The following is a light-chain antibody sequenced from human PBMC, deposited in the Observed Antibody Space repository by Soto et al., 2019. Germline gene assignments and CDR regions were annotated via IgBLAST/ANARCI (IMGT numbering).Light chain of an antibody. CDR2: DVS. Sequence: QSALTQPASVSGSPGQSITISCTGTSSDVGGYNYVSWYQQHPGKAPKLMIFDVSNRPSGVSNRFSGSKSGNTASLTISGLQAEDEAAYYCSSYTSSSSTRVFGTGTKLTFL. CDR1: SSDVGGYNY. CDR3: SSYTSSSSTRV. J-gene: IGLJ1*01. V-gene: IGLV2-14*01.